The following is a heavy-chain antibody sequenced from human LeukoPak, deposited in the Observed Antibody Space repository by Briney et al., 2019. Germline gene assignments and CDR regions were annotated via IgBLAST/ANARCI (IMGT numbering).Heavy chain of an antibody. CDR2: VSGGGGST. Sequence: HPGGSLRLSCVATGFTFSNYAMSWVRQAPGKGLEWVSTVSGGGGSTYYADSVRGRFTVSRDNSKNTLYLQMNILRAEDTALYYCATALRFLEWYPYWGQGTLVIVSS. J-gene: IGHJ4*02. D-gene: IGHD3-3*01. CDR1: GFTFSNYA. V-gene: IGHV3-23*01. CDR3: ATALRFLEWYPY.